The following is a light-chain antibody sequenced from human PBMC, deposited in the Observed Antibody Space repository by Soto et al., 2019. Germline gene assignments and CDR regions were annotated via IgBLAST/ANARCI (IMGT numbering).Light chain of an antibody. J-gene: IGLJ3*02. Sequence: QSVLTQSSSASASLGSSVKLTCIHSSGHSTYIIAWHQQQPGKAPRFLMTLDRSGSYNRGSGVPDRFSGSSSGADRYLTISNLQFEDEGDYYCETWYSNTHKVFGGGTKVTVL. CDR2: LDRSGSY. CDR3: ETWYSNTHKV. V-gene: IGLV4-60*02. CDR1: SGHSTYI.